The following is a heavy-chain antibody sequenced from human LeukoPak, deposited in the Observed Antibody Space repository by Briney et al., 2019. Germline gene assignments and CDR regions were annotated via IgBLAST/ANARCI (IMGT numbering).Heavy chain of an antibody. CDR3: ARYHNEYNWNDVYDYYYYMDV. J-gene: IGHJ6*03. CDR2: IYYSGST. V-gene: IGHV4-31*03. D-gene: IGHD1-1*01. CDR1: GGSISSGGYY. Sequence: SQTLSLTCTVSGGSISSGGYYWSWIRQHPGKGLEWIGYIYYSGSTYYNPSLKSRVTISVDTSKNQFSLKLSSVTAADTAVYYCARYHNEYNWNDVYDYYYYMDVWGKGTTVTVSS.